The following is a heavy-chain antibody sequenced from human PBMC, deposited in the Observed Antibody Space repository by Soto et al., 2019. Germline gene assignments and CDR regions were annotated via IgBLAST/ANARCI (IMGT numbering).Heavy chain of an antibody. CDR1: GFTFNSYG. J-gene: IGHJ4*02. D-gene: IGHD6-19*01. CDR3: AKDRDSGWYNSPASLDS. CDR2: ISYDGGYQ. V-gene: IGHV3-30*18. Sequence: HPGGSLRLSCAASGFTFNSYGIHWVRQAPGKGLEWLTVISYDGGYQYFAESVKGRFTISRDNSRNTVELQMYRLRDEDTAIYYCAKDRDSGWYNSPASLDSWGQGTLVTV.